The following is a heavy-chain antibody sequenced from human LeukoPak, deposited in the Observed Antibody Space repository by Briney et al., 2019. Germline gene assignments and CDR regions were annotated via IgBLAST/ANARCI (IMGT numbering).Heavy chain of an antibody. V-gene: IGHV3-7*01. CDR2: IKEDGSKK. J-gene: IGHJ4*02. CDR3: ARDSDSIDY. D-gene: IGHD2-15*01. CDR1: GFTFSSHW. Sequence: GGSLRLSCAASGFTFSSHWMTWVRQAPGKGLEWVANIKEDGSKKNYVDSVKGRFTISRDNPKNSLYLQMNSLRAEDAAVYYCARDSDSIDYWGQGTLVTVSS.